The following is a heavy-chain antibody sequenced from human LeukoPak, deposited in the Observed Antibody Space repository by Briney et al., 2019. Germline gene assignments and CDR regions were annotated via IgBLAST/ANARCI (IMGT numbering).Heavy chain of an antibody. J-gene: IGHJ4*02. V-gene: IGHV3-23*01. D-gene: IGHD6-19*01. CDR3: AKDGGGCSSGSFDY. CDR1: GFTFSSXX. CDR2: ISGSGGST. Sequence: AASGFTFSSXXMSWVRQAPGXXLEWVSAISGSGGSTYYADSVKGRFTISRDNSKNTLYLQMNSLRAEDTAVYYCAKDGGGCSSGSFDYWGQGTLVTVSS.